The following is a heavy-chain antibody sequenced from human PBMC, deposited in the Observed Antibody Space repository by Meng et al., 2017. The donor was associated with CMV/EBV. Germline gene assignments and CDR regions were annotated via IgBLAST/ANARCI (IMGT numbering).Heavy chain of an antibody. V-gene: IGHV3-7*02. CDR1: GLPISNYW. CDR3: RLGHYSQD. CDR2: IKNDGSER. D-gene: IGHD4-17*01. Sequence: LVEAGGGLVQLGGSPRPSCAASGLPISNYWMSWVRQAPGKGLEWVANIKNDGSERYYVDSVKGRFSISRDNADNSLYLQMNNLRAEDTAVYYCRLGHYSQDWGQGTLVTVSS. J-gene: IGHJ4*02.